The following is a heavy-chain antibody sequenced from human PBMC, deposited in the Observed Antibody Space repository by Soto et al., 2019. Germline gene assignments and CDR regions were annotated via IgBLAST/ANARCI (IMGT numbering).Heavy chain of an antibody. Sequence: EQQLVESGGGLVKPGESLRLSCAVSGITFINAWMSWVRQAPGKGLEWAARIKRTANAEAPDYAAPVKGRFIISRDDSKSMLYLQMNNLKAEDTAVYYCLTDPGEYETFWGQGTLVTVSS. D-gene: IGHD4-17*01. CDR3: LTDPGEYETF. V-gene: IGHV3-15*01. J-gene: IGHJ4*02. CDR2: IKRTANAEAP. CDR1: GITFINAW.